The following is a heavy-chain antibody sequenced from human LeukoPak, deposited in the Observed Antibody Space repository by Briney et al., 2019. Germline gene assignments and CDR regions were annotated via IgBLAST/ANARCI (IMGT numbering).Heavy chain of an antibody. CDR1: GGSFSGYY. CDR3: ARGPYSSGWSYFDY. Sequence: PSETLSLTCAVYGGSFSGYYWSWIRQPPGKGLEWIGEINHSGSTNYNPSLKSRVTISVDTSKNQFSLKLSSVTAADTAVYYCARGPYSSGWSYFDYWGQGTLVTVSS. CDR2: INHSGST. V-gene: IGHV4-34*01. D-gene: IGHD6-19*01. J-gene: IGHJ4*02.